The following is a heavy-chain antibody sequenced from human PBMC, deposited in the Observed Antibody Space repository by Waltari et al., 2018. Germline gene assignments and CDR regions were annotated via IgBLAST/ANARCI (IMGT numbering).Heavy chain of an antibody. CDR3: ARDNSSSWYFFDY. V-gene: IGHV3-7*01. CDR2: IQEDGSEK. D-gene: IGHD6-13*01. CDR1: GFTFGGYW. Sequence: EVQLVESGGGLVQPGGALRLSCAASGFTFGGYWTSWVRQAPGEGLEWVANIQEDGSEKNYLDSVKGRFTISRDNAKNSLYLQMNSLRAEDSAVYFCARDNSSSWYFFDYWGQGTVVTVSS. J-gene: IGHJ4*02.